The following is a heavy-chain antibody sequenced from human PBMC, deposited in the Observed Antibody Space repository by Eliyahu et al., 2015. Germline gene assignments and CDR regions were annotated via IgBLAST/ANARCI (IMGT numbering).Heavy chain of an antibody. Sequence: QITLKESGPTLVKLTQTLTLTCXXXGFSLSASGVGVGXIRQPPGKALEWLAFVYWDDDKRYSPSLKNSLTITKDISKNQVLLTMTYMDPVDTATYYCARGSSNGYYRRFYFDYWGQGTLVTVTS. D-gene: IGHD3-22*01. V-gene: IGHV2-5*02. CDR1: GFSLSASGVG. CDR2: VYWDDDK. CDR3: ARGSSNGYYRRFYFDY. J-gene: IGHJ4*02.